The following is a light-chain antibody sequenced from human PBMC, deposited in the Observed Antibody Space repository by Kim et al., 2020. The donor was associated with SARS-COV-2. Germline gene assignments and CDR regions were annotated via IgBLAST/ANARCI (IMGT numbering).Light chain of an antibody. CDR2: GAS. J-gene: IGKJ2*01. V-gene: IGKV1-39*01. Sequence: DIQMTQSPSSLSASVGDRVTITCRASQSISTYLNWYQQKPGKAPKLLIYGASNLPSGAPSRFSGSGSGTDFTLTISTLQPEDFGTYYCQQGYSTFGQGTKVDIK. CDR3: QQGYST. CDR1: QSISTY.